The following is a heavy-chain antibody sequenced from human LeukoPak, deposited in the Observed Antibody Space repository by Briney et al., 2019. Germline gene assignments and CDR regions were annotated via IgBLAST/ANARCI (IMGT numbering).Heavy chain of an antibody. Sequence: PGGSLRLSRAASGFTFSSYAMSWVRQAPGKGLEWVSAISGSGGSTYYADSVKGRFTISRDNSKNTLYLQMNSLRAEDTAVYYCANEDSSGWYASGVMVYWGQGTLVTVSS. CDR1: GFTFSSYA. CDR3: ANEDSSGWYASGVMVY. D-gene: IGHD6-19*01. V-gene: IGHV3-23*01. CDR2: ISGSGGST. J-gene: IGHJ4*02.